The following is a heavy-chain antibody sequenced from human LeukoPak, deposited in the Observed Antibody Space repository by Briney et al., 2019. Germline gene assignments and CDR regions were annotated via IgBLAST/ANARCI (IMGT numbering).Heavy chain of an antibody. CDR2: VYYSGSA. D-gene: IGHD3-10*01. J-gene: IGHJ4*02. CDR3: ARHGGGASASSKFDY. V-gene: IGHV4-39*01. CDR1: GDSITNTNYY. Sequence: SETLSLTCTVSGDSITNTNYYWGWIRRPPGKGLEWIGSVYYSGSALHNPSLQSRVTLSVDTSKNQFSLKLISVTAADTAVYHCARHGGGASASSKFDYWGQGTPLIVSS.